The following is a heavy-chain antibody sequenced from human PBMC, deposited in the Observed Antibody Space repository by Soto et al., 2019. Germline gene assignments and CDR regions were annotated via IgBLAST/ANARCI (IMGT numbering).Heavy chain of an antibody. D-gene: IGHD3-16*01. Sequence: SVTLSLTCTVSAASFSKYYWTWIRQPPGKGLEWIGYIYFNGNTKYNPSLEGRLTISIDTSKKEFSLKLTSVTAADAAVYYCASVTFGGIVLAHWGQGTLVTVSS. CDR2: IYFNGNT. J-gene: IGHJ4*02. V-gene: IGHV4-59*01. CDR3: ASVTFGGIVLAH. CDR1: AASFSKYY.